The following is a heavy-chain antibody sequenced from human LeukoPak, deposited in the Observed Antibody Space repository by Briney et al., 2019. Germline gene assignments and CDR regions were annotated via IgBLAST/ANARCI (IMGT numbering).Heavy chain of an antibody. CDR3: ARVRGVMSWRNWFDP. Sequence: GGSLRLSCAASGFTFSSYAMHWVRQAPGKGLEWVAVISYDGSNKYYADSVKGRFTISRDNPKNTLYLQMNSLRAEDTAVYYCARVRGVMSWRNWFDPWGQGTLVTVSS. CDR2: ISYDGSNK. D-gene: IGHD3-10*01. CDR1: GFTFSSYA. V-gene: IGHV3-30-3*01. J-gene: IGHJ5*02.